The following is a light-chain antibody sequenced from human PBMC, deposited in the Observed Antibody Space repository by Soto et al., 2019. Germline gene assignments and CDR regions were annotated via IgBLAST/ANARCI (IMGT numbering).Light chain of an antibody. CDR1: SGHRNNI. Sequence: QAVVTQSSSASASVGSSIKLTCTLSSGHRNNIIAWHQHQPGEAPRYVVKVEGSGNYKKGSGDPDRFSGSSSGADRYLTVSTLPSEDEADYFCESGDTKPRVFGGGTKLTVL. CDR3: ESGDTKPRV. CDR2: VEGSGNY. J-gene: IGLJ2*01. V-gene: IGLV4-60*03.